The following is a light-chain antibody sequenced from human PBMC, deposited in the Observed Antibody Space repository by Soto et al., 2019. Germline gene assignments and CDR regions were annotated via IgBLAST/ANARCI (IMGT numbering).Light chain of an antibody. CDR2: ATS. CDR1: QGIAPY. V-gene: IGKV1-27*01. Sequence: DVQMTQSPSSLSAFVGDRVTITCRASQGIAPYLDWFQQKPGKVPKLLIYATSTLQSGFPSRFSGSGSGTDFNLTINSLQPEDVGTYYCQKYNSAPLTFGGGTKVEIK. J-gene: IGKJ4*01. CDR3: QKYNSAPLT.